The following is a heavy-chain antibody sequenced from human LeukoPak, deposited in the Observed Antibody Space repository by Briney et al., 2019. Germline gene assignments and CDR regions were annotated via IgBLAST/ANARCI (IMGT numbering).Heavy chain of an antibody. CDR3: ARDSQDDAFDI. CDR2: IDHTGIT. CDR1: DDSITIYY. V-gene: IGHV4-59*01. Sequence: PSETLSLTCTVSDDSITIYYWSWIRQPPGKGLEWIGYIDHTGITNYNPSPNSRVTISRDTSKNHFSLELSSATAADTAVYYCARDSQDDAFDIWGQGTMVTVSS. J-gene: IGHJ3*02.